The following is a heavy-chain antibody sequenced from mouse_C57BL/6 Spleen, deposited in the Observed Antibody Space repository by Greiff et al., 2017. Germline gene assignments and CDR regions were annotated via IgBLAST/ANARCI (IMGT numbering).Heavy chain of an antibody. CDR3: ARGTTVKDWFAY. CDR1: GYTFTSYW. Sequence: QVQLQQPGAELVMPGASVKLSCKASGYTFTSYWMHWVKQRPGQGLEWIGEIDPSDSYTNYNQKFKGKSTLTVDKSSSTAYMQLSSLTSEDSAVYYCARGTTVKDWFAYWGQGTLVTVSA. CDR2: IDPSDSYT. V-gene: IGHV1-69*01. D-gene: IGHD1-1*01. J-gene: IGHJ3*01.